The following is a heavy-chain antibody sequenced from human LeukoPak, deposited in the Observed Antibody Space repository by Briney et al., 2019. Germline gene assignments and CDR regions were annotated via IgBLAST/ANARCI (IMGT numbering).Heavy chain of an antibody. CDR3: ARPRSSSSGRFGY. V-gene: IGHV1-2*02. Sequence: GASVKVSCKASGYTFTGYYMHWVRQAPGQGLEWMGWINPNSGGTNYAQKFQGRVTMTRDTSISTAYMELSRLRSDDTAVYYCARPRSSSSGRFGYWGQGTLVTVSS. CDR1: GYTFTGYY. CDR2: INPNSGGT. D-gene: IGHD6-6*01. J-gene: IGHJ4*02.